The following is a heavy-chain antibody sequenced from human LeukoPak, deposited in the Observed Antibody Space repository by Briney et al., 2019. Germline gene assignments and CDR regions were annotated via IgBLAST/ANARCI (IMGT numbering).Heavy chain of an antibody. CDR3: ARSTVGVDY. CDR2: ISGSGSYI. D-gene: IGHD4-23*01. J-gene: IGHJ4*02. CDR1: GFTFSSYE. Sequence: GGSLRLSCAASGFTFSSYEMNWVRQAPGKGLEWVSYISGSGSYIYDADSAKGRFTISRDNAKSSLYLQMNSLRAEDTAVYYCARSTVGVDYWGQGTLVTVSS. V-gene: IGHV3-48*03.